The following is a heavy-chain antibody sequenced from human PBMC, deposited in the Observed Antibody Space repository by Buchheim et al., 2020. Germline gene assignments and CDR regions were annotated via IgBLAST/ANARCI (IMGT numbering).Heavy chain of an antibody. Sequence: EVQLVESGGGLVKPGGSLRLSCAASGFTSSSYSMNWVRQAPGKGLEWVSSISSSSSYIYYEDSVKGRFTISRDNAKNSLYLQMNSLRGEDTAVYYCARWAVRWGKNGMDVWGQETT. CDR2: ISSSSSYI. CDR1: GFTSSSYS. D-gene: IGHD4-23*01. J-gene: IGHJ6*02. V-gene: IGHV3-21*01. CDR3: ARWAVRWGKNGMDV.